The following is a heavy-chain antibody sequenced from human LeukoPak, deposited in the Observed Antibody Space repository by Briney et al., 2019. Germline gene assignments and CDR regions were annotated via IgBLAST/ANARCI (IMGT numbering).Heavy chain of an antibody. J-gene: IGHJ6*02. D-gene: IGHD6-19*01. CDR2: ISGSGGST. CDR1: GFTFSSYA. Sequence: PGGSLRLSCGASGFTFSSYAMSWVRQAPGKGLEWVSSISGSGGSTYYADSVKGRFTISRDNSKNTLYLQMNSLRAEDTAVYYCAKSGGRGSGREYYYYGMDVWGQGTTVTVSS. V-gene: IGHV3-23*01. CDR3: AKSGGRGSGREYYYYGMDV.